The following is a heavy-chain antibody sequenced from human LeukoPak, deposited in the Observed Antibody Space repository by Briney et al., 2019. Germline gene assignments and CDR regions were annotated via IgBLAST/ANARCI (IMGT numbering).Heavy chain of an antibody. V-gene: IGHV3-74*01. CDR2: INEDGSNT. J-gene: IGHJ4*02. D-gene: IGHD2-21*02. CDR3: VNHAYGDCYVG. Sequence: GGSLRLSCAASGFTFSNYWMHWVRQAPGKGLVWVSRINEDGSNTDYADSVKGRFTISRDNAKSTLYLQMNSLRAEDTAVYFCVNHAYGDCYVGGGQGTLVTVSS. CDR1: GFTFSNYW.